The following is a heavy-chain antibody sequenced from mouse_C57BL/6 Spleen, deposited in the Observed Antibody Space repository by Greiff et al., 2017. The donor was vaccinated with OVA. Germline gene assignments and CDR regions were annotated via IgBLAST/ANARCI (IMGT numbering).Heavy chain of an antibody. D-gene: IGHD4-1*01. CDR3: ARQDWEEEYYFDY. Sequence: QVQLKQPGAELVMPGASVKLSCKASGYTFTSYWMHWVKQRPGQGLEWIGEIDPSDSYTNYNQKFKGKSTLTVDKSSSTAYMQLSSLTSEDSAVYYCARQDWEEEYYFDYWGQGTTLTVSS. CDR1: GYTFTSYW. CDR2: IDPSDSYT. J-gene: IGHJ2*01. V-gene: IGHV1-69*01.